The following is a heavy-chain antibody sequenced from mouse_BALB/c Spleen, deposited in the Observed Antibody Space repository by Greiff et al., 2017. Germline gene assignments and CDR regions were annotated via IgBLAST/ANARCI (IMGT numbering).Heavy chain of an antibody. CDR2: ISYSGST. V-gene: IGHV3-2*02. J-gene: IGHJ2*01. CDR3: ARSRGNFDY. CDR1: GYSITSDYA. Sequence: VQLQQSGPGLVKPSQSLSLTCTVTGYSITSDYAWNWIRQFPGNKLEWMGYISYSGSTSYNPSLKSRISITRDTSKNQFFLQLNSVTTEDTATYYCARSRGNFDYWGQGTTLTVSS.